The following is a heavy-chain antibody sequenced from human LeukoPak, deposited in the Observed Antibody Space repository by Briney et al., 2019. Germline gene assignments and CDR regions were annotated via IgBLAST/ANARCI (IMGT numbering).Heavy chain of an antibody. CDR2: IKSKPNGETI. V-gene: IGHV3-15*05. CDR3: TTHDFDAFNI. J-gene: IGHJ3*02. CDR1: GFTFSNAW. D-gene: IGHD2-21*02. Sequence: GGSLRLSCAASGFTFSNAWMTWVRQAPGKGLEWVGRIKSKPNGETIHYAAPVQGRFTLSRDDSKNTLYLQMSSLKTEDTAVYYCTTHDFDAFNIWGQGTMVTVSP.